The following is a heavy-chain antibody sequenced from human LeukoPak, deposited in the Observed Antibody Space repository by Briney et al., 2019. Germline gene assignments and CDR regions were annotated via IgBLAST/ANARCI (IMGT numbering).Heavy chain of an antibody. CDR2: INHSGST. J-gene: IGHJ5*02. V-gene: IGHV4-34*01. CDR3: ARGRFTYSSSSEVWFDP. D-gene: IGHD6-6*01. CDR1: GGSFSGYY. Sequence: PSETLSLTCAVYGGSFSGYYWSWIRQPPGKGLEWIGEINHSGSTNYNPSLKSRVTISVDTPKNQFSLKLSSVTAADTAVYYCARGRFTYSSSSEVWFDPWGQGTLVTVSS.